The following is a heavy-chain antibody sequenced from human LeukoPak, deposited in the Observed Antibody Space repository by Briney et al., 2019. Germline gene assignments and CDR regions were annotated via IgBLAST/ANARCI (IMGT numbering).Heavy chain of an antibody. D-gene: IGHD3-9*01. J-gene: IGHJ4*02. CDR2: IYYSGST. CDR1: GGSISSGSYY. Sequence: TSETLSLTCTVSGGSISSGSYYWSWIRQPPGKGLEWIGYIYYSGSTNYNPSLKSRVTISVDTSKNQFSLKLSSVTAADTAVYYCARSKDILTGYCFDYWGQGTLVTVSS. CDR3: ARSKDILTGYCFDY. V-gene: IGHV4-61*01.